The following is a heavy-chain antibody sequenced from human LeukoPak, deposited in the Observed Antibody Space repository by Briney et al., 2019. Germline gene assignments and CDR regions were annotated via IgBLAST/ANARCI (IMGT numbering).Heavy chain of an antibody. J-gene: IGHJ4*02. CDR2: ISSSSSYI. V-gene: IGHV3-21*01. Sequence: GGSLRLSCAASGFTFSSYSMNWVRQAPGKGLEWVSSISSSSSYIYYADSVKGRFTISRDNAKNSLYLQVNSLRAEDTAVYYCARAAMSYSSGQESGYWGQGTLVTVSS. D-gene: IGHD6-19*01. CDR1: GFTFSSYS. CDR3: ARAAMSYSSGQESGY.